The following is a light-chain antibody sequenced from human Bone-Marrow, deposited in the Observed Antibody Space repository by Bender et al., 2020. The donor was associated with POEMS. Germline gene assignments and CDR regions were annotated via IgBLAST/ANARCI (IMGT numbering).Light chain of an antibody. CDR3: QSFDVNAHVV. V-gene: IGLV6-57*01. CDR1: SGSIGGNS. J-gene: IGLJ2*01. CDR2: EDN. Sequence: NFMLTQPQSVSESPGKTVTMSCTRSSGSIGGNSVQWFQQRPGSPPTLLIYEDNRRPSGVPDRFSGSTDRSSNSASLIISRLKPEDEADYYCQSFDVNAHVVFGGGTKL.